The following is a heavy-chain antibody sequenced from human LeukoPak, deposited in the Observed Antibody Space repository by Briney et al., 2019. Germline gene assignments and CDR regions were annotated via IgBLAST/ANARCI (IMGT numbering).Heavy chain of an antibody. CDR1: GGSISSSSYY. D-gene: IGHD6-19*01. CDR3: ARRREIAVAGAVDY. V-gene: IGHV4-39*01. J-gene: IGHJ4*02. CDR2: IYYSGST. Sequence: PSETLSLTCTVSGGSISSSSYYWGWIRQPPGKGLKWIGSIYYSGSTYYNPSLKSRVTISVDTSKNQFSLKLSSVTAADTAVYYCARRREIAVAGAVDYWGQGTLVTVSS.